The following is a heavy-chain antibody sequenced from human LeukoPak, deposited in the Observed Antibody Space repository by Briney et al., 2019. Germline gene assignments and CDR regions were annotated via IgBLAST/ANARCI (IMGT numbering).Heavy chain of an antibody. Sequence: PSETLSLTCTVSGGSISSYYWSWIRQPPGKGLEWIGYIYYSGSTNYNPSLKSRVTISVDTSKNQFSLKLSSVTAADTAVYYCARVAAVAGYYYYYYMDVWGKGTTVTVSS. V-gene: IGHV4-59*12. CDR3: ARVAAVAGYYYYYYMDV. J-gene: IGHJ6*03. D-gene: IGHD6-19*01. CDR1: GGSISSYY. CDR2: IYYSGST.